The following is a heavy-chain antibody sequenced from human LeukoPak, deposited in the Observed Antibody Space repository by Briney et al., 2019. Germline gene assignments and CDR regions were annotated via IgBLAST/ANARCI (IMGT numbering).Heavy chain of an antibody. Sequence: QSGGSLRLSCAATGFTFSSYAMHWVRLSPGKGLEYVSGISSNGGTTSYADSVQGRFTISRDNSKNTLYLQMGSLRGEDMAVYYCAKVGSGWPGYYFDYWGQGTLVTVSS. CDR2: ISSNGGTT. J-gene: IGHJ4*02. CDR3: AKVGSGWPGYYFDY. D-gene: IGHD6-19*01. CDR1: GFTFSSYA. V-gene: IGHV3-64*02.